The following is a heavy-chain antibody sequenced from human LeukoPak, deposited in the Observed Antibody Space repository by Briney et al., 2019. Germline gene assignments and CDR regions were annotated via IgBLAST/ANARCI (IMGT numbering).Heavy chain of an antibody. Sequence: GGSLRLSCEASGLTFGDYWMTWVRPAPGKGLECVANIKQDGSENHYVDSVKGRFTISRDNAKNSLSLQMNSLRAEDTAVYYCATYWRYFDWLLSDIWGLGTMVTVSS. CDR3: ATYWRYFDWLLSDI. CDR2: IKQDGSEN. V-gene: IGHV3-7*05. CDR1: GLTFGDYW. J-gene: IGHJ3*02. D-gene: IGHD3-9*01.